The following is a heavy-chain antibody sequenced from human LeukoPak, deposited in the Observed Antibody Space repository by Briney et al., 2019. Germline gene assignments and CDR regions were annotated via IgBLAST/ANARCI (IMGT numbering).Heavy chain of an antibody. J-gene: IGHJ2*01. CDR1: GFTFSRNW. D-gene: IGHD1-26*01. CDR3: ASAGVVGASTYWYFDL. CDR2: IRQDGREI. V-gene: IGHV3-7*01. Sequence: GGSLRLSCAASGFTFSRNWMTWVRQAPGKGLEWVACIRQDGREIYYVDSVKGRFTISRDNARSSLYLQMTGLRVEDTALYYCASAGVVGASTYWYFDLWGRGTRVTVSS.